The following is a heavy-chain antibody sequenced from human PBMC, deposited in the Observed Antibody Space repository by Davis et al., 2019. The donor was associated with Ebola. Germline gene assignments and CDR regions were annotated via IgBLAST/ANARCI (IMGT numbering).Heavy chain of an antibody. V-gene: IGHV4-34*08. Sequence: GSLRLSCVVSGFSFSSYWMSWVRQAPGKGLEWIGEINHSGSTNYNPSLKSRVTISVDTSKNQFSLKLSSVTAADTAVYYCAKWPALGYCSSTSCYRWFDPWGQGTLVTVSS. J-gene: IGHJ5*02. CDR3: AKWPALGYCSSTSCYRWFDP. CDR1: GFSFSSYW. D-gene: IGHD2-2*02. CDR2: INHSGST.